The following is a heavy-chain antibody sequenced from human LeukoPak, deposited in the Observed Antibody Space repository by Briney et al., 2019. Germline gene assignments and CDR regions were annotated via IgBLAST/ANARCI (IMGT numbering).Heavy chain of an antibody. D-gene: IGHD4-11*01. V-gene: IGHV3-23*01. CDR3: ARGHSILDY. J-gene: IGHJ4*02. Sequence: PGGSLRLSCAASRFIFRDYDMAWVRQAPGKRLEWVSYITTSGGNTYYVDSVKGRFTISRDNSKNTLYLQLNTLRAEDTALYYCARGHSILDYWGKGTLVTVSS. CDR1: RFIFRDYD. CDR2: ITTSGGNT.